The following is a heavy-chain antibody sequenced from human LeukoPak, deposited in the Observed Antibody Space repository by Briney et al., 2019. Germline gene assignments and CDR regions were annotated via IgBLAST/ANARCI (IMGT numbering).Heavy chain of an antibody. D-gene: IGHD3-22*01. J-gene: IGHJ4*02. CDR2: ISSSSSTI. CDR3: ASETSYYYDSSGRLSN. Sequence: GGSLRLSCAASGFTFSSYSMNWVRQAPGKGLEWVSYISSSSSTIYYADSVKGRFTISRDNAKNSLYLQMNSLRAEDTAVYYCASETSYYYDSSGRLSNWGQGTLVTVSS. CDR1: GFTFSSYS. V-gene: IGHV3-48*01.